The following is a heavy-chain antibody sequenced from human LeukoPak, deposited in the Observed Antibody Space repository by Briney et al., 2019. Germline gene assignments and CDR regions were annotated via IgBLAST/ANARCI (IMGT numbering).Heavy chain of an antibody. V-gene: IGHV3-7*01. D-gene: IGHD6-13*01. CDR1: GFTFSSYW. Sequence: GGSLRLSCAASGFTFSSYWMSWVRQAPGKGLEWVANIKQDGSEKYYVDSVKGRFTISRDNAKNSLYLQMNSLRAEDTAVYYCARRRGQQLLNWFDPWGQGTLVTVSS. CDR3: ARRRGQQLLNWFDP. J-gene: IGHJ5*02. CDR2: IKQDGSEK.